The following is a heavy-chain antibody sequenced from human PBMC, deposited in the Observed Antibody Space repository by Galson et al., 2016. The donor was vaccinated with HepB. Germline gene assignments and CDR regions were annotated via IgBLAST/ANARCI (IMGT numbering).Heavy chain of an antibody. Sequence: SLRLSCAASGFTVSNNWMHWVRQAPGKGLMWVSRIHSDGSITNCADSVKGRFTISTDNAKNTVYLQMNSLRAEDTAVYYCARHIGGRGYFDYWGQGTLVTVSS. CDR1: GFTVSNNW. CDR2: IHSDGSIT. D-gene: IGHD1-26*01. J-gene: IGHJ4*02. V-gene: IGHV3-74*01. CDR3: ARHIGGRGYFDY.